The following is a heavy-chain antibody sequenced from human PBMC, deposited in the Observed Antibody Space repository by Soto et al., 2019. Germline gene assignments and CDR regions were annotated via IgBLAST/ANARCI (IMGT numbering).Heavy chain of an antibody. Sequence: SGTLSLTCAVYGGSFGGYYWSWIRQPPRKGLEWIGEINHSGSTNYNPSLKSRVTISVDTSKNQFSLKLSSVTAADTAVYYCARALYYDILTGYYPNENYYYYYGMDVWGQGTTVTVS. V-gene: IGHV4-34*01. CDR2: INHSGST. CDR3: ARALYYDILTGYYPNENYYYYYGMDV. D-gene: IGHD3-9*01. J-gene: IGHJ6*02. CDR1: GGSFGGYY.